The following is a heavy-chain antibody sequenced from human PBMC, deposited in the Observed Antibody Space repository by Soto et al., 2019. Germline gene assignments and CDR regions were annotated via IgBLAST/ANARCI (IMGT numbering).Heavy chain of an antibody. CDR1: GFIFPDLF. Sequence: GGSLRLSCAASGFIFPDLFINWVRQAPGKGLEWVSSISSSSTYIYYADSVKGRFTISRDNAKNSLYLQMNSLRAEDTAVYYCARESYYYDTSGYRYWGQGTLVTVSS. CDR3: ARESYYYDTSGYRY. CDR2: ISSSSTYI. D-gene: IGHD3-22*01. J-gene: IGHJ4*02. V-gene: IGHV3-21*01.